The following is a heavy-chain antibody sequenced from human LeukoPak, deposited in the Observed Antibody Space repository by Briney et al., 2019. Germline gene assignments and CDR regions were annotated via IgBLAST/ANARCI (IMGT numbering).Heavy chain of an antibody. CDR3: ARGLWSAHRREYYFDS. Sequence: ASVKVSCTASGYTFTNYAVNWLRQAPGQRLEWMGWINAGNGDTKFSQNYQARVTITRDASASTAYMEPSSLTSEDTAVYFCARGLWSAHRREYYFDSWGQGTLVTVSS. CDR2: INAGNGDT. CDR1: GYTFTNYA. V-gene: IGHV1-3*01. D-gene: IGHD3-3*01. J-gene: IGHJ4*02.